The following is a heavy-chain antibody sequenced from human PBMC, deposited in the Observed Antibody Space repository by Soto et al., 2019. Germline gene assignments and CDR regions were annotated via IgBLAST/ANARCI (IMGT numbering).Heavy chain of an antibody. D-gene: IGHD6-6*01. CDR2: ISYDGSNK. Sequence: PGGSLRLSCAASGFTFRSYPTHWVRQAPGKGLEWVAVISYDGSNKYYADSVKGRFTISRDNSKNTLYLQMNSLRAEDTAVYYCARDGLIAARTGYFDYWGQGTLVTVSS. CDR3: ARDGLIAARTGYFDY. J-gene: IGHJ4*02. CDR1: GFTFRSYP. V-gene: IGHV3-30-3*01.